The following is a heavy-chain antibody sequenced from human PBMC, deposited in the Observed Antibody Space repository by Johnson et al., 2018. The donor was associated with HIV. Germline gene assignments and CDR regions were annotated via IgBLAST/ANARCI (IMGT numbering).Heavy chain of an antibody. V-gene: IGHV3-30-3*01. Sequence: QMQVVESGGGVVQPGRSLRLSCAASGFTFSSYAMHWVRQAPGKGLEWVAVISYDGSNKYYADAVKGRFTISRDNSKNTLYLQMNSLRAEDTAVYYCATDSDSLYAFDIWGQGTMVTVSS. CDR3: ATDSDSLYAFDI. CDR1: GFTFSSYA. CDR2: ISYDGSNK. D-gene: IGHD3-22*01. J-gene: IGHJ3*02.